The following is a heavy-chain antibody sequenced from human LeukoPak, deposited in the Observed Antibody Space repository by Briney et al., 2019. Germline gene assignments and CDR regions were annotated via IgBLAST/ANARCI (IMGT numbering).Heavy chain of an antibody. J-gene: IGHJ3*02. V-gene: IGHV3-23*01. CDR3: ARGGYTYGRGAFDI. CDR1: GFPFSSYA. CDR2: IVGSGSSA. D-gene: IGHD5-18*01. Sequence: WGSLRLSCAASGFPFSSYAMTWVGQAPGKGPEWVSAIVGSGSSAYYADSVKGRFTISRDNSKNTLYLQMNSLRAEDTALYYCARGGYTYGRGAFDIRGQGTSATVSS.